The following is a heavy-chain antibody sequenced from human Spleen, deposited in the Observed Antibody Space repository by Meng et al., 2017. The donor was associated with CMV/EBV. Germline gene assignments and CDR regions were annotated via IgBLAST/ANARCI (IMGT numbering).Heavy chain of an antibody. J-gene: IGHJ4*02. CDR2: YYYSGNT. D-gene: IGHD3-10*01. V-gene: IGHV4-30-4*06. CDR1: SINSGNYF. Sequence: SINSGNYFWTWIRQHPGKGLEWIGYYYYSGNTYYNPSLRSRVTISVDTSKNQFSLRLNSVTAADTAVYYCARGAQYYYGSGSPPFKYWGQGTLVTVSS. CDR3: ARGAQYYYGSGSPPFKY.